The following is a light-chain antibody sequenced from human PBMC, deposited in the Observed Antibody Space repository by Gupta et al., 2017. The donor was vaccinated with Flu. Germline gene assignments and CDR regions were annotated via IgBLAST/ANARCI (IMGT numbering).Light chain of an antibody. V-gene: IGKV3-11*01. CDR2: DAS. CDR1: QSVTTY. Sequence: EVVLTQSPATLSLSPGERATLSCRASQSVTTYLAWYQQKVGQAPRPLIYDASNRASGIPARFSGSGSGTDFTLTISSLEPEDFAVYYCQQRSNWPPEFTFGQGTRLDIK. J-gene: IGKJ5*01. CDR3: QQRSNWPPEFT.